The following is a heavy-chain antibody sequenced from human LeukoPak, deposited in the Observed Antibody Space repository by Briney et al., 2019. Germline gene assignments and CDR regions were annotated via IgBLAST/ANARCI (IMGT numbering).Heavy chain of an antibody. J-gene: IGHJ4*02. CDR2: ISGSGGST. V-gene: IGHV3-23*01. D-gene: IGHD2-15*01. CDR1: GFTFSSYA. CDR3: AKDRSGGSCYSCGYFDY. Sequence: GGSLRLSCAASGFTFSSYAMSWVRQAPGKGLEWVSAISGSGGSTYYADSVKGRFTISRDNSKNTLYLQMNSLRAKDTAVYYCAKDRSGGSCYSCGYFDYWGQGTLVTVSS.